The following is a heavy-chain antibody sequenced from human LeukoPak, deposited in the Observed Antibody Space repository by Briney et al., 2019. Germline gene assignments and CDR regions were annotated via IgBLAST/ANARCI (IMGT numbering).Heavy chain of an antibody. J-gene: IGHJ4*02. CDR2: INPSGGST. D-gene: IGHD3-10*01. CDR1: GYIFTSYY. Sequence: GASVKVSCKASGYIFTSYYMHWVRQAPGQGLEWMGIINPSGGSTSYAQKFQGRVTMTRDTSTSTVYMELSSLRSEDTAVYYCARESPTHYHGSGSYPGPNDYWGQGTLVTVSS. CDR3: ARESPTHYHGSGSYPGPNDY. V-gene: IGHV1-46*01.